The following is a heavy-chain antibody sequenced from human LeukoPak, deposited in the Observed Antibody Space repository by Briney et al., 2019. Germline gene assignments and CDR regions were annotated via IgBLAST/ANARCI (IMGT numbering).Heavy chain of an antibody. CDR2: IYYSGST. J-gene: IGHJ4*02. V-gene: IGHV4-39*07. D-gene: IGHD5-24*01. CDR3: ARQILFHSERWLKFFDY. Sequence: PSEALSLTCTVSGGSISSYYWGWIRQPPGKGLEWIGSIYYSGSTYYNPSLKSRVTISVDTSKNQFSLKLSSVTAADTAVYYCARQILFHSERWLKFFDYWGQGTLVTVSS. CDR1: GGSISSYY.